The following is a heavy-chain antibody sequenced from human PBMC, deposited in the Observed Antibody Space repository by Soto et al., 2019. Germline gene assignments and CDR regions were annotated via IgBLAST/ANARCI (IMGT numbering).Heavy chain of an antibody. V-gene: IGHV3-74*03. J-gene: IGHJ6*02. Sequence: EVRLEEAGGGFVQPGGSLRVSCSGSGFIFSSFCLHWVRQGPGKGLEWVSRINGDGASLAYAHSVKGRFSISRDNAKNTLHLQMNSLGADHPAVYFCAREGSLGLDVWGRGTTVTVSS. CDR1: GFIFSSFC. CDR3: AREGSLGLDV. D-gene: IGHD3-10*01. CDR2: INGDGASL.